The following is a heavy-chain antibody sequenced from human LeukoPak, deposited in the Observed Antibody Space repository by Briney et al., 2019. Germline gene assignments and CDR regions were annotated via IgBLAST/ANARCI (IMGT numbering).Heavy chain of an antibody. V-gene: IGHV7-4-1*02. CDR1: GYTFTSYA. D-gene: IGHD3-10*01. CDR2: INTNTGNP. J-gene: IGHJ4*02. CDR3: ARYRYYYGSGSSIPLDY. Sequence: ASVKASCKASGYTFTSYAMNWVRQAPGQGLEWMGWINTNTGNPTYAQGFTGRFVFSLDTSVSTAYLQISSLKAEDTAVYYCARYRYYYGSGSSIPLDYWGQGTLVTVSS.